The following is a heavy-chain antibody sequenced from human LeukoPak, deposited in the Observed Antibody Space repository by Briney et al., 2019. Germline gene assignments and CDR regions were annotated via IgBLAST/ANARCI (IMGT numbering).Heavy chain of an antibody. CDR2: INHSGST. Sequence: PSETLSLTCAVYGGSFSGYYWSWIRQPPGKGLEWIGEINHSGSTNYNPSLKSRVAISVDTSKNQFSLKLSSVTAADTVVYYCASNTGTVFDYWGQGALVTVSS. J-gene: IGHJ4*02. CDR1: GGSFSGYY. D-gene: IGHD7-27*01. V-gene: IGHV4-34*01. CDR3: ASNTGTVFDY.